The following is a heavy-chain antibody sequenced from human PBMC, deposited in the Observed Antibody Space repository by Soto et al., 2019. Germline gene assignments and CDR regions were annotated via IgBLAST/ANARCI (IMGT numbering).Heavy chain of an antibody. V-gene: IGHV3-23*01. CDR2: ISDAAGSA. CDR3: ARPYGGKIGDAPDL. CDR1: GFTFSTYA. Sequence: GGSLRLSCAASGFTFSTYAMSWFRQVPGKGLEWVSTISDAAGSAYYVDSVKGRFTISRDNSKKTLYLQMNSLRAEDSAVYYCARPYGGKIGDAPDLWGQGTMVTVSS. J-gene: IGHJ3*01. D-gene: IGHD4-17*01.